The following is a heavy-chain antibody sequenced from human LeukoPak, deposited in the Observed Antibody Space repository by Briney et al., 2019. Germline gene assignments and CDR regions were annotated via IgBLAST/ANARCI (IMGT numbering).Heavy chain of an antibody. D-gene: IGHD5-18*01. Sequence: SETLSLTCTVSGDSIGSYYWSWIRQSAGKRLEWIGRMYSSGTTDYNPSLQSRVTMSIDTSKNQFSLKLSSVTAADTAVYYCARHGRYSYGKVDYWGQGTLVTVSS. CDR1: GDSIGSYY. J-gene: IGHJ4*02. CDR3: ARHGRYSYGKVDY. V-gene: IGHV4-4*07. CDR2: MYSSGTT.